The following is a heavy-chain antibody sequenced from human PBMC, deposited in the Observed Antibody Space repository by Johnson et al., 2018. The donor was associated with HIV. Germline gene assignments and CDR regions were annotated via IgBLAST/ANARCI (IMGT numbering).Heavy chain of an antibody. CDR1: GFTFSSYG. CDR3: ARDDGGGGDAFDI. CDR2: ISSNGGST. V-gene: IGHV3-64*01. D-gene: IGHD2-15*01. J-gene: IGHJ3*02. Sequence: VQLVESGGGVVQPGGSLRLSCAASGFTFSSYGMHWVRQAPGKGLEYVSAISSNGGSTYYANSVTGRFTISRDNSKHTLYLQMNSLRAEDTAVYYCARDDGGGGDAFDIWGQGIMVTVSS.